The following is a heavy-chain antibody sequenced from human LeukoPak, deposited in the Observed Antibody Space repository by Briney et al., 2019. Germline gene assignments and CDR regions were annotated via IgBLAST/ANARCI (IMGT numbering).Heavy chain of an antibody. Sequence: GGSLRLSCAASGFTFSDFWMTWARQAPGKGLEWVANIKQDGSDKYYVDSVRGRFTISRDNAKNSLYLQMNSLRAEDTAVYYCARRGWFGELFPANYWGQGTLVTVSS. J-gene: IGHJ4*02. CDR2: IKQDGSDK. CDR1: GFTFSDFW. D-gene: IGHD3-10*01. V-gene: IGHV3-7*01. CDR3: ARRGWFGELFPANY.